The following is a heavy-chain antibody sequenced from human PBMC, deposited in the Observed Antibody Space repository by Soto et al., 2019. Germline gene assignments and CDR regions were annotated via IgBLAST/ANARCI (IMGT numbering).Heavy chain of an antibody. Sequence: QVQLVQSGAEVKKPGSSVKVSCKASGGTFSSYAISWVRQAPGQGLEWMGGIIPIFGTANYAQKFQGRVTITADESTSTAYMELSSLRSEDTAVYYCARVYYDFWSGYYVYYYYGMDVWGQGTTVTVSS. CDR3: ARVYYDFWSGYYVYYYYGMDV. CDR1: GGTFSSYA. D-gene: IGHD3-3*01. CDR2: IIPIFGTA. V-gene: IGHV1-69*01. J-gene: IGHJ6*02.